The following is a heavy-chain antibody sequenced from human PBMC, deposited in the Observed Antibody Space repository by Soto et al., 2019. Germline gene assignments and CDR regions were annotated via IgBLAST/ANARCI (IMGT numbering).Heavy chain of an antibody. J-gene: IGHJ6*02. CDR1: GFIFDDYA. V-gene: IGHV3-9*01. Sequence: SLRLSCAASGFIFDDYAMHWVRQAPGKGLEWVSGISWDSGSIIYADSVKGRFIISRDNANNSLYLQMNSLRDEDTALPYCARDMIGDMLPTYYKVYHYAMDVWGQGTTVPVSS. CDR2: ISWDSGSI. D-gene: IGHD3-9*01. CDR3: ARDMIGDMLPTYYKVYHYAMDV.